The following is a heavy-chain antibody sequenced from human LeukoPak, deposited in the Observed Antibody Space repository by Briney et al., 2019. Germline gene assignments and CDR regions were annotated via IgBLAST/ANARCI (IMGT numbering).Heavy chain of an antibody. CDR1: GFTFSNHA. J-gene: IGHJ3*02. CDR2: ISSSSSYI. D-gene: IGHD6-19*01. Sequence: KTGGSLRLSCAASGFTFSNHAMNWVRQAPGKGLEWVSSISSSSSYIYYADSVKGRFTISRDNAKNSLYLQMNSLRAEDTAVYYCARDGGIAVAGPNDAFDIWGQGTMVTVSS. CDR3: ARDGGIAVAGPNDAFDI. V-gene: IGHV3-21*01.